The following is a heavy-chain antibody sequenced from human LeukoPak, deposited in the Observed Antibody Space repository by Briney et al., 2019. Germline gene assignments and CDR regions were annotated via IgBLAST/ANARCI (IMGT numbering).Heavy chain of an antibody. J-gene: IGHJ4*02. CDR3: AREWFYFDF. D-gene: IGHD3-22*01. Sequence: GGSLRLSCSASGYTFSTLSMNWVRQAPGKGLEWISFIRHTGDEIYYADSVKGRFTISRDNAKNSVYLQMNSLRVEDTAIYYCAREWFYFDFGGQGTQVTVP. CDR1: GYTFSTLS. V-gene: IGHV3-48*01. CDR2: IRHTGDEI.